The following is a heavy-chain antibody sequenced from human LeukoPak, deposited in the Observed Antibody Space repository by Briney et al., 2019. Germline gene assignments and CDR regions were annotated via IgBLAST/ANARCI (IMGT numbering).Heavy chain of an antibody. CDR2: IYTSGST. Sequence: SETLSLTCTVSGGSISSYYWSWIRQPPGKGLEGIGYIYTSGSTNYNPSLKSRVTISVDTSKNQFSLKLSSVTAADTAVYYCARLAARRPYAFDIWGQGTMVTVSS. V-gene: IGHV4-4*09. D-gene: IGHD6-6*01. CDR3: ARLAARRPYAFDI. CDR1: GGSISSYY. J-gene: IGHJ3*02.